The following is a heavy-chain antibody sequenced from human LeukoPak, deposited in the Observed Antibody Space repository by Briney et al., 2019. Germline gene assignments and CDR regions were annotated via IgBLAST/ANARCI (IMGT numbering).Heavy chain of an antibody. J-gene: IGHJ4*02. Sequence: PGGSLRLSCAASGFTFSDHWMSWMRQAPGKGLEWVANIKYDGDEEYYVDSVKGRFTISRDNAKNSLYLQLNSLRVEDTAVYYCKSGGAAPGSFDNWGQGTLVTVSP. CDR2: IKYDGDEE. CDR1: GFTFSDHW. CDR3: KSGGAAPGSFDN. V-gene: IGHV3-7*01. D-gene: IGHD6-13*01.